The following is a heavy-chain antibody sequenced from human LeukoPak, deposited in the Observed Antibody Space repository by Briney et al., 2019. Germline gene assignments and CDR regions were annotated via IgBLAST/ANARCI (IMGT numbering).Heavy chain of an antibody. CDR1: GSFFTSYW. Sequence: NRGASLQISCEGAGSFFTSYWISWVRQLPGKGLEWMGRIDPSDSYTNYSPSFQGHVTISADKSISTAYLQWSSLKASDTAMYYCARGGLAAARENLSTDYWGQGTLVTVSS. CDR3: ARGGLAAARENLSTDY. J-gene: IGHJ4*02. V-gene: IGHV5-10-1*01. CDR2: IDPSDSYT. D-gene: IGHD6-13*01.